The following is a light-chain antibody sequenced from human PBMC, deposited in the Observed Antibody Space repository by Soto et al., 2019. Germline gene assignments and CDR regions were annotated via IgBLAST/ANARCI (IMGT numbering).Light chain of an antibody. Sequence: ETVLTQSPGTLSLSPGETATLSCRASQSVISDYLAWYQQKPDQAPRLVIYGASGRAAGIPDRSNGSGSGTDFTLTISRLEPEDFAMYYCQQYGSSVFTFGQGTKVDIK. V-gene: IGKV3-20*01. CDR1: QSVISDY. J-gene: IGKJ2*01. CDR2: GAS. CDR3: QQYGSSVFT.